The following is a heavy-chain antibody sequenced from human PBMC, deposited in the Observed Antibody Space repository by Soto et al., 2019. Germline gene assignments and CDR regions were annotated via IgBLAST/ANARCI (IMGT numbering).Heavy chain of an antibody. V-gene: IGHV4-61*01. J-gene: IGHJ6*02. D-gene: IGHD3-9*01. CDR1: GCSVSRGSYY. CDR2: IYYSGST. CDR3: ARIPYDILTGYGYYGMDV. Sequence: LSLACTVSGCSVSRGSYYFIWIRQPPGKGLEWIGYIYYSGSTNYNPSLKSRVTISVDTSKNQFSLKLSSVTAADTAVYYCARIPYDILTGYGYYGMDVWGQGTTVTVSS.